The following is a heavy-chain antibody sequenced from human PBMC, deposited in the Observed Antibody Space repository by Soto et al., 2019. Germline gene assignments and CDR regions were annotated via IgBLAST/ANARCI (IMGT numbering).Heavy chain of an antibody. V-gene: IGHV4-39*01. CDR1: GYSVSSSDYY. CDR3: APRSVSLSGPYGINA. J-gene: IGHJ6*01. Sequence: SETLSLTCCVSGYSVSSSDYYWAWIRQPPGKGLEWIGSMFYSGLTYYNPSLKSRVTLSVDTSKNQFSVRLNSVTAADTAVYYCAPRSVSLSGPYGINARGPGTTVTISS. CDR2: MFYSGLT. D-gene: IGHD2-15*01.